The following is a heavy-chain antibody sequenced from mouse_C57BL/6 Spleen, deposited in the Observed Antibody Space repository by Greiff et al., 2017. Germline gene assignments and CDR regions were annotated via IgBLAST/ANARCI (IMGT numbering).Heavy chain of an antibody. J-gene: IGHJ2*01. Sequence: VKLQESGAELVRPGTSVKVSCTASGYAFTNYLIEWIKQRPGQGLEWIGVINPGSGDTDYNEKFKDKATLTADKSSSTAYMQLSSLTSEDSAVYFCAIDTSGYESFDYWGQGTTLTVSS. CDR3: AIDTSGYESFDY. CDR1: GYAFTNYL. D-gene: IGHD3-2*02. V-gene: IGHV1-54*01. CDR2: INPGSGDT.